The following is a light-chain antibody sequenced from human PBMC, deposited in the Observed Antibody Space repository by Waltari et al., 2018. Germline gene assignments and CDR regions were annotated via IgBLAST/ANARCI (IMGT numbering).Light chain of an antibody. CDR1: SSDVGDYPL. Sequence: SALTQPASVSGAPGQSVTISCLAISSDVGDYPLLSWYQRPPGGAPKLLIYEVSKRPSGVSNRFSGSKSGKTASLTISGLQAEDEADYYCCAFAGRGIYVFGSGTQVTVL. V-gene: IGLV2-23*02. CDR2: EVS. CDR3: CAFAGRGIYV. J-gene: IGLJ1*01.